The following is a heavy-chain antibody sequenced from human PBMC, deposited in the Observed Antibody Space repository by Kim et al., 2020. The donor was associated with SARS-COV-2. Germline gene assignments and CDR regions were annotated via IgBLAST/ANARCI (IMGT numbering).Heavy chain of an antibody. Sequence: SETLSLTCTVSGGSISSGGYYWSWIRQHPGKGLEWIGYIYYSGSTYYNPSLKSRVTISVDTSKNQFSLKLSSVTAADTAVYYCARFDRAGGSLKLDAFDIWGQGTMVTVSS. CDR3: ARFDRAGGSLKLDAFDI. V-gene: IGHV4-31*03. D-gene: IGHD1-26*01. CDR2: IYYSGST. CDR1: GGSISSGGYY. J-gene: IGHJ3*02.